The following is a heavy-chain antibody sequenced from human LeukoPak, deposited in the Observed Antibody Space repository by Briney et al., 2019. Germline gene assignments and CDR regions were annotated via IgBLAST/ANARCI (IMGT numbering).Heavy chain of an antibody. V-gene: IGHV3-7*01. CDR2: IKRDGSEK. CDR1: GFTFSNYW. J-gene: IGHJ6*02. D-gene: IGHD3-22*01. Sequence: GGSLRLSCAASGFTFSNYWMTWVRQAPGKGLEWVANIKRDGSEKYYVDSVKGRFTISRDNAKNSLYLQMNSLRAEDTAVYYCARSETTYYYDSSVYFYYYYGMDVWGQGTTVTVSS. CDR3: ARSETTYYYDSSVYFYYYYGMDV.